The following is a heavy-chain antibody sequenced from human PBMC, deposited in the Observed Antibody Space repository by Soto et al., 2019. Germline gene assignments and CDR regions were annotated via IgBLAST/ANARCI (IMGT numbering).Heavy chain of an antibody. CDR2: INPTGST. D-gene: IGHD4-17*01. CDR1: GGSFSGYY. CDR3: ARGRDGGAAI. Sequence: QVQLQQWGAGLLKPSETLSLTCAVYGGSFSGYYWSWIRQPPGKGLEWIGEINPTGSTSYTPSLKSRLTISVDTSKNCLSLKVTSATAADSAMYYCARGRDGGAAIWGQGTLVTVSS. V-gene: IGHV4-34*01. J-gene: IGHJ4*02.